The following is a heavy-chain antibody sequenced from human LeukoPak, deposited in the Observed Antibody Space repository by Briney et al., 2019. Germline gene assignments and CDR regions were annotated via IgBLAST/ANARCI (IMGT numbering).Heavy chain of an antibody. CDR1: GYTFTSYG. D-gene: IGHD3-22*01. CDR3: AREKHYYDSGGSPTSDY. J-gene: IGHJ4*02. Sequence: ASVKVSCKASGYTFTSYGISWVRQAPGQGLEWMGWISAYNGNTNYAQKLQGRVTMTTDTSTSTAYMELRSLRSDDTAVYYCAREKHYYDSGGSPTSDYWGQGPLVTVS. CDR2: ISAYNGNT. V-gene: IGHV1-18*01.